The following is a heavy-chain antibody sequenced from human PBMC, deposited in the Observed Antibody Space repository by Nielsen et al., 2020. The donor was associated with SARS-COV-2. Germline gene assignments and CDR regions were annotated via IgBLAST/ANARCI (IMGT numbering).Heavy chain of an antibody. Sequence: SETLSLTCTVSGGSISSGGYYWSWIRQHPRKGLEWIGYIYYSGSTYYNPSLKSRVTISVDTSKNQFSLKLSSVTAADTAVYYCARPSYDSSGIVFDYWGQGTLVTVSS. V-gene: IGHV4-31*03. CDR3: ARPSYDSSGIVFDY. CDR1: GGSISSGGYY. J-gene: IGHJ4*02. CDR2: IYYSGST. D-gene: IGHD3-22*01.